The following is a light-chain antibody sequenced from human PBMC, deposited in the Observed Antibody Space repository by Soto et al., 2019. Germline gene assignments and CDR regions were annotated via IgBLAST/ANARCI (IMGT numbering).Light chain of an antibody. V-gene: IGKV3-15*01. CDR1: QSITSN. Sequence: EIVMTQSPATLSVSPGETATLSCRASQSITSNLAWYHQKPGQAPRLLIYGASTRASGIPARFSGSGSGTEFTLTISSLQSEDFAVYDCHHSNNWPPKFTFGPGTKVDIK. CDR2: GAS. J-gene: IGKJ3*01. CDR3: HHSNNWPPKFT.